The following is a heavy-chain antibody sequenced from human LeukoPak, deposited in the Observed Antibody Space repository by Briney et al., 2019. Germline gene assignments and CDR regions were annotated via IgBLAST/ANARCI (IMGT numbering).Heavy chain of an antibody. J-gene: IGHJ3*02. V-gene: IGHV3-21*01. CDR3: ARDKLEPSGDAFDI. D-gene: IGHD1-1*01. CDR2: ISSTSSYI. Sequence: GGSLRLSCAASGFTFSSYSINWVRQAPGKGLEWVSSISSTSSYINYADSVKGRFTISRDNAKNSLYLQMSSLRAEDSAVYYCARDKLEPSGDAFDIWGQGTMVTVSS. CDR1: GFTFSSYS.